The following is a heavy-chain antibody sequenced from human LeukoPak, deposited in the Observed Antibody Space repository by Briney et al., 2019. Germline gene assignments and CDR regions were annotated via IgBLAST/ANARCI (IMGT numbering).Heavy chain of an antibody. Sequence: SETLSLTCAVYGGSFSGYYWSWIRQPPGKGLEWIGEINHSGSTNYNPSLKSRVTISVDTSKNQFSLELISVTAADTAVYYCARGWYPDYWGQGTLVTVSS. CDR1: GGSFSGYY. D-gene: IGHD2-15*01. V-gene: IGHV4-34*01. J-gene: IGHJ4*02. CDR2: INHSGST. CDR3: ARGWYPDY.